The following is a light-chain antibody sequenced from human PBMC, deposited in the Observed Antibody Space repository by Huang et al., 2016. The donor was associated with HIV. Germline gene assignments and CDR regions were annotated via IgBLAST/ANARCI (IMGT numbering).Light chain of an antibody. Sequence: ELVLTQSPATLSLSPGERATLSCRASQSVSSDLAWYQQKPGQAPRLLIYDASNRATGIPARFRGSAAGTDFTLTISSLEPEECAVYYCQQRSNWLFGGGTQVEIK. CDR3: QQRSNWL. J-gene: IGKJ4*01. V-gene: IGKV3-11*01. CDR2: DAS. CDR1: QSVSSD.